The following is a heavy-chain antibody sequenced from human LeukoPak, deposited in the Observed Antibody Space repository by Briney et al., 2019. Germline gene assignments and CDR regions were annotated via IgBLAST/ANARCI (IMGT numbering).Heavy chain of an antibody. CDR1: GGSMTTYY. CDR2: IYYSGST. V-gene: IGHV4-59*12. J-gene: IGHJ4*02. Sequence: PSETLSLTCTVSGGSMTTYYWSWIRQPPGKGLEWIGYIYYSGSTKYNPSLQSRVSISVDTSKNQFSLNLTSVTAADTAIYYCARGWKTYDFLSSSPRGYFGHWSQGTLVTVSS. CDR3: ARGWKTYDFLSSSPRGYFGH. D-gene: IGHD3-3*01.